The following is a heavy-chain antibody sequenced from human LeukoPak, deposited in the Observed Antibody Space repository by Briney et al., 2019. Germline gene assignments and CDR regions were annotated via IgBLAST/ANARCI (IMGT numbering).Heavy chain of an antibody. CDR1: GFNVSSNY. CDR2: MYRGDRT. D-gene: IGHD4/OR15-4a*01. Sequence: GGSLRLSCAASGFNVSSNYMSWVRQAPGKGLEWVSFMYRGDRTYYTDSVKGRFTMSRDDMKRTVYLQMSSLRTEDTAVYWCVKSALNYGANWFDPWGQGTLVTVSS. J-gene: IGHJ5*02. V-gene: IGHV3-66*01. CDR3: VKSALNYGANWFDP.